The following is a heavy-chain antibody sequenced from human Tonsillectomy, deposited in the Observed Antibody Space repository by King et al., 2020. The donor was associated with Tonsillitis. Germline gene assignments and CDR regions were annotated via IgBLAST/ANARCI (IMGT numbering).Heavy chain of an antibody. CDR2: INEDGSEE. V-gene: IGHV3-7*03. D-gene: IGHD2-8*01. CDR1: GFTFSSYW. J-gene: IGHJ3*02. Sequence: VQLVESGGGLVQPGGSLRLSCAASGFTFSSYWMSWVRQAPGKGLEWVANINEDGSEEYYVDSVKGRFTISRDNSKNSLYLQMNSLRAEDTAVYYCARMYDQDAFDMWGQGTMVTVSS. CDR3: ARMYDQDAFDM.